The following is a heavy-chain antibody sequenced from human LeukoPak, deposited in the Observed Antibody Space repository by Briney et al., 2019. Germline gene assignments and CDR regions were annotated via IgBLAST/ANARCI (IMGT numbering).Heavy chain of an antibody. V-gene: IGHV4-34*01. CDR1: GGSFSGYY. J-gene: IGHJ4*02. D-gene: IGHD3-3*01. CDR2: INHSGST. Sequence: PSETLSLTCAVYGGSFSGYYWSWIRQPPGKGLEWIGEINHSGSTNYNPSLKSRVTISVDTSKNQFSLKLSSVTAADTAVYYCARDQAIFGVVIIRYYFDYWGQGTLVTVSS. CDR3: ARDQAIFGVVIIRYYFDY.